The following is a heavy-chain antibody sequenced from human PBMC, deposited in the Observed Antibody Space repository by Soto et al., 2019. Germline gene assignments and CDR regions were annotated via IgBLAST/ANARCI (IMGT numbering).Heavy chain of an antibody. D-gene: IGHD5-18*01. CDR2: ASYDGSDK. CDR1: GFSLRNYA. CDR3: ARALETAMDPLDY. J-gene: IGHJ4*02. V-gene: IGHV3-30-3*01. Sequence: XGSLRLSCAAAGFSLRNYAMHWVRQAPGKGLEWVAVASYDGSDKYYADSVKGRFTISRDNSKNALYLQMNSPEPEDTAVYYCARALETAMDPLDYWGQGTLVTVSS.